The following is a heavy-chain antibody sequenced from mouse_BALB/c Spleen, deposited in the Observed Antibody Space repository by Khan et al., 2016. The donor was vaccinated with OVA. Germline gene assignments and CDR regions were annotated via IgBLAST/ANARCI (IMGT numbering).Heavy chain of an antibody. CDR2: ISSTGSYT. Sequence: EVELVESGGGLVKPGGSLKLSCEVSGFAFNSYDMSWVRQTPEKRLEWVATISSTGSYTYYPDSVKGRFTISRDTARNTLYLQMSSLRSEDTALYYCTRPSYYGNPWFTYWGQGTLSLSLQ. CDR3: TRPSYYGNPWFTY. CDR1: GFAFNSYD. J-gene: IGHJ3*01. D-gene: IGHD2-10*01. V-gene: IGHV5-9*02.